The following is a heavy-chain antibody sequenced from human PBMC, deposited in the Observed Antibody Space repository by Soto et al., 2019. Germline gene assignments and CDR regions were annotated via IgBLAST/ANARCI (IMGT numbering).Heavy chain of an antibody. D-gene: IGHD6-19*01. CDR3: ATGYSSGWYNMDV. J-gene: IGHJ6*02. Sequence: ASVQVSCKASGYTFTSYGISWVRQAPGQGLEWMGWISAYNGNTNYAQKLQGRVTMITDTSTNTAYMELRTLRSDDTAIYYCATGYSSGWYNMDVWGQGTTVTVS. CDR1: GYTFTSYG. CDR2: ISAYNGNT. V-gene: IGHV1-18*01.